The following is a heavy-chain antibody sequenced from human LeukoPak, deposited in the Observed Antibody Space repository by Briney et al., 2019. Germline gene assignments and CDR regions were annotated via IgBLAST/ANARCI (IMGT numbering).Heavy chain of an antibody. CDR1: GFTFSGFW. CDR2: INSDGSEG. J-gene: IGHJ3*01. D-gene: IGHD6-6*01. V-gene: IGHV3-7*03. Sequence: GGSLRLSCAVSGFTFSGFWMSWSRQAPGKGLEWVASINSDGSEGYYADVVKGRFTISRDSAKNSLYLQIDSLRAEDTAVYYCARSSYSSSSSVWGQGTMVTVSS. CDR3: ARSSYSSSSSV.